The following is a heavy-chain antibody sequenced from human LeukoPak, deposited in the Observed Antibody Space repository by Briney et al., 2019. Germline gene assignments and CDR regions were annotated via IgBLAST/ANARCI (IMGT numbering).Heavy chain of an antibody. CDR3: ARNMAASLSYGMDV. CDR1: GGTFSSYA. D-gene: IGHD5-24*01. J-gene: IGHJ6*02. CDR2: IIPIFGTA. Sequence: SVKVSCKASGGTFSSYAISWVRQAPGQGLEWMGGIIPIFGTANYAQKFEGRVTITADKSTSTAYMELSSLRSEDTAVYYCARNMAASLSYGMDVWGQGTTVTVSS. V-gene: IGHV1-69*06.